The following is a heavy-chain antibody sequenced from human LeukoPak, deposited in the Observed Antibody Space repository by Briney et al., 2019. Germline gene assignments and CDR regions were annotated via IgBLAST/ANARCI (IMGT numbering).Heavy chain of an antibody. CDR3: AKGVSGTYYFDH. CDR1: GVSTSRYY. J-gene: IGHJ4*02. Sequence: PSETLSLTCTVSGVSTSRYYWSWIRQPPGKGLEWIGYIYNSGSTNYNPSLKSRVTISEDTSKNQFSLQLNSVTPEDTAVYYCAKGVSGTYYFDHWGQGTLVTVSP. CDR2: IYNSGST. D-gene: IGHD1-26*01. V-gene: IGHV4-59*12.